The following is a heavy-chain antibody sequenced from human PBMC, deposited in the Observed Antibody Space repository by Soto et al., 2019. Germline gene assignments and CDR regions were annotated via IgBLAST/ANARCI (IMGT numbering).Heavy chain of an antibody. V-gene: IGHV1-18*01. CDR2: NSAYNGNT. D-gene: IGHD2-8*01. J-gene: IGHJ6*02. CDR3: ARGGKYCTSGVCSFYDMAV. Sequence: QVQLVQSGAEVKKPGASVKVSCRASGYTFSSYGISWVRQAPGQGLEWMGWNSAYNGNTNYAQKFQGRVTMTTDTSTSTAYMELRSLRSDDTAVYYCARGGKYCTSGVCSFYDMAVWGQGTTVTVSS. CDR1: GYTFSSYG.